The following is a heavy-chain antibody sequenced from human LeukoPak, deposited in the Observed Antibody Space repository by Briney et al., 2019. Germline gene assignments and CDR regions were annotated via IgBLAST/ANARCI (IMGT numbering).Heavy chain of an antibody. CDR3: ARVGIIVAAGTCDY. D-gene: IGHD6-13*01. V-gene: IGHV3-11*01. CDR2: ISSSGNPI. J-gene: IGHJ4*02. Sequence: GGSLRLSCAASGFTFSDYYMSWIRQAPGKGLEWVPYISSSGNPISYADSVEGRFTISRDNTKNSLYLQMNSLRAEDTAVYYCARVGIIVAAGTCDYWGQGTLVTVSS. CDR1: GFTFSDYY.